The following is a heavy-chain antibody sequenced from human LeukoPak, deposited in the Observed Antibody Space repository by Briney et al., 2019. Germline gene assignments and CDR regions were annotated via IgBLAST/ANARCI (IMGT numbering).Heavy chain of an antibody. CDR1: GYTFTSYD. V-gene: IGHV1-8*01. Sequence: ASVKVSCKASGYTFTSYDINWVRQATGQGLEWMGGMNPNSGNTGYAQKFQGRVTMTTDTLTSTAYMDLRSLRFDDTAVYYCAARIGWPPYYFDYWGQGTLVAVSS. CDR3: AARIGWPPYYFDY. D-gene: IGHD6-19*01. CDR2: MNPNSGNT. J-gene: IGHJ4*02.